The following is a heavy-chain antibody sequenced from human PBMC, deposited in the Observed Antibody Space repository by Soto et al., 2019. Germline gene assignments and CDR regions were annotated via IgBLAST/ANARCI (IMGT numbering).Heavy chain of an antibody. CDR3: ARAGDDYIWGSYRTHNWYFDL. V-gene: IGHV4-59*01. CDR1: GGSISSYY. CDR2: IYYSGST. Sequence: QVQLQESGPGLVKPSETLSLTCTVSGGSISSYYWSWIRQPPGKGLEWIGYIYYSGSTNYNPSLKRRVTISVDTSKNQFSLKLSSVTAADTAVYYCARAGDDYIWGSYRTHNWYFDLWGRGTLVTVSS. J-gene: IGHJ2*01. D-gene: IGHD3-16*02.